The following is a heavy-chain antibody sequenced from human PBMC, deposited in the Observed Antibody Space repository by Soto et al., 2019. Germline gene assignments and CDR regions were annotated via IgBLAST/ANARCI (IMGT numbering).Heavy chain of an antibody. J-gene: IGHJ4*02. D-gene: IGHD2-21*01. CDR3: ARLLTPDTYYYFDY. CDR2: IYYSGST. Sequence: PSETLSLTCTVSGGSISSYYWSWIRQPPGKGLEWIGYIYYSGSTNYNPSLKSRVTISVDTSKNQFSLKPSSVTAADTAVYYCARLLTPDTYYYFDYWGQGTLVTVSS. CDR1: GGSISSYY. V-gene: IGHV4-59*08.